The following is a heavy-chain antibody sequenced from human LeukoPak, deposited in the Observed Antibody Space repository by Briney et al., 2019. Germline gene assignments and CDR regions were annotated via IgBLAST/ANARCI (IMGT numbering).Heavy chain of an antibody. V-gene: IGHV3-48*03. Sequence: SGGSLRLSCAASGCTFSNYELNWVRQAPGKGLEWVSYISANGNTMYYADSVRGRFTISRDNAQDSLYLQLNSLRAEDTAVYYCARLAAAGSYYFDAWGQGTLVTVSS. D-gene: IGHD6-13*01. J-gene: IGHJ4*02. CDR3: ARLAAAGSYYFDA. CDR1: GCTFSNYE. CDR2: ISANGNTM.